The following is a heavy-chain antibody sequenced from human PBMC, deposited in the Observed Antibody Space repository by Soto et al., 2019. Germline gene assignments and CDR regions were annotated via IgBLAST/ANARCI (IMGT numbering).Heavy chain of an antibody. CDR3: ARAGYSHGGNWFDP. Sequence: SETLSLTCTVSGGSISSGGYYWSWIRQHPGKGLEWIGYTYYSGSTYYNPSLKSRVTISVDTSKNQFSLKLSSVTAADTAVYYCARAGYSHGGNWFDPWGQGTLVTVSS. CDR2: TYYSGST. CDR1: GGSISSGGYY. J-gene: IGHJ5*02. V-gene: IGHV4-31*02. D-gene: IGHD5-18*01.